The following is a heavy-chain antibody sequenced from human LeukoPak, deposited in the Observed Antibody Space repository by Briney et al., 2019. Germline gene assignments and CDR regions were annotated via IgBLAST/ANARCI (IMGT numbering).Heavy chain of an antibody. Sequence: GGSLRLSCEASGFTFTTYSMTWVRQAPGKGLEWVSIISSGSSAIFSADALKGRFTISRDDAKNLLYLDMNSLRAEDTAVYYCARSMVVDFDSWGQGTLVTVSS. D-gene: IGHD4/OR15-4a*01. J-gene: IGHJ4*02. V-gene: IGHV3-21*01. CDR1: GFTFTTYS. CDR2: ISSGSSAI. CDR3: ARSMVVDFDS.